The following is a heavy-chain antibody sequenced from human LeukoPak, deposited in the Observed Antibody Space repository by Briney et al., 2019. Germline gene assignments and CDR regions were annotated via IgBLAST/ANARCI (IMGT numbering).Heavy chain of an antibody. D-gene: IGHD3-16*01. CDR2: ISYSGST. CDR1: GGSIRTYF. CDR3: ARGGTYALV. J-gene: IGHJ4*02. V-gene: IGHV4-59*01. Sequence: SETLSLTCTVSGGSIRTYFWSWIRQPPGKGLEWIGYISYSGSTNYNPSLKSRVTISVDTSKNQFSLKLNSMTAADTAVYYCARGGTYALVWGQGTLVTVSS.